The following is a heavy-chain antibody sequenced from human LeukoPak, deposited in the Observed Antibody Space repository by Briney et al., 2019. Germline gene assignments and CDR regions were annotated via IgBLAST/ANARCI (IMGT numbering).Heavy chain of an antibody. CDR3: ARERDGFHPLDY. Sequence: GGSLRLSCGGSGFTFSNYAMTWVRQAPGKGLQWVSTVSATGGSTYYADSVKGRFTISRDNSKSTLYLQLNNLRAEDTAFYYCARERDGFHPLDYWGQGTLVTVSS. V-gene: IGHV3-23*01. CDR2: VSATGGST. CDR1: GFTFSNYA. D-gene: IGHD5-24*01. J-gene: IGHJ4*02.